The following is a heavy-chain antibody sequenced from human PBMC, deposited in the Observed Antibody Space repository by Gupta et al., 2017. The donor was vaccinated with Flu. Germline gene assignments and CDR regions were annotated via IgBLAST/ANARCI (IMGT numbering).Heavy chain of an antibody. V-gene: IGHV4-34*02. Sequence: QVQVEQRGAGLLKPSETLSLTCTVYGGSFSGFYWVWVRQPPGKGLEWIGGIDHRGSTIYSPSRKTRVTISVDRTKNLFSLELTSVTVADTAVFYCVRGPIFGATWGWFDPWGQGSPVTVSS. CDR3: VRGPIFGATWGWFDP. J-gene: IGHJ5*02. CDR1: GGSFSGFY. D-gene: IGHD3-3*01. CDR2: IDHRGST.